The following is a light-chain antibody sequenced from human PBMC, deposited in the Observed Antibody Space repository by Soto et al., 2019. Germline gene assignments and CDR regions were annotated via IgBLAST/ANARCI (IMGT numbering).Light chain of an antibody. CDR3: LQDYNYPWT. Sequence: AIQMTQSPSSLSASVGDRVTITCRASQGIRNDLGWYQQKPGKAPKLLIYAASSLQSGIPSRFSGSGSGTDFTLTISSLQPEDFAPYYCLQDYNYPWTFGQGTKVEIK. V-gene: IGKV1-6*01. CDR2: AAS. CDR1: QGIRND. J-gene: IGKJ1*01.